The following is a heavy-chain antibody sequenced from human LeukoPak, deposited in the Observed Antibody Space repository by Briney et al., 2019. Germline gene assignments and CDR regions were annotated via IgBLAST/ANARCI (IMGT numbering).Heavy chain of an antibody. J-gene: IGHJ4*02. CDR3: AKSNILRYFDSYFDY. CDR2: ISWNSRSI. CDR1: GFNFDDYA. D-gene: IGHD3-9*01. V-gene: IGHV3-9*01. Sequence: GGSLRLSCAASGFNFDDYAMHWVRQAPGKGLEWVSGISWNSRSIGYADSVKGRFTISRDNAKNSLYLQMNSLRAEDTALYYCAKSNILRYFDSYFDYWGQGTLVTVSS.